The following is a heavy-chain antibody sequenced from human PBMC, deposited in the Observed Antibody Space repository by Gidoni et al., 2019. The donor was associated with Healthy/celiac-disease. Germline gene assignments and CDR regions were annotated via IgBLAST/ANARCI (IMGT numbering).Heavy chain of an antibody. CDR2: IVVGSGNT. D-gene: IGHD6-19*01. CDR3: AADPVSGGVFDY. CDR1: GFTFTSSA. J-gene: IGHJ4*02. Sequence: QMQLVQSGPEVKKPGTSVKVSCKASGFTFTSSAVQWVRQARGQRLEWKGWIVVGSGNTNYAQKFQERVTITRDMSTSTAYMELSSLRSEDTAVYYCAADPVSGGVFDYWGQGTLVTVSS. V-gene: IGHV1-58*01.